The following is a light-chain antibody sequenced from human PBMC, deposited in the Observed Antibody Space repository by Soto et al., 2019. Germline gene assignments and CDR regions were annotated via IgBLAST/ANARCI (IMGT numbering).Light chain of an antibody. CDR2: DVT. J-gene: IGLJ1*01. V-gene: IGLV2-14*03. Sequence: QSALTQPASASGSPGQSITISCTGTSSDVGRYNFVSWYQQHPGKAPELVIYDVTNPPSGVSNRFSGSKSGNTASLTISGLQAEDEADYYCISVTSDATRLFGTGTKLTVL. CDR1: SSDVGRYNF. CDR3: ISVTSDATRL.